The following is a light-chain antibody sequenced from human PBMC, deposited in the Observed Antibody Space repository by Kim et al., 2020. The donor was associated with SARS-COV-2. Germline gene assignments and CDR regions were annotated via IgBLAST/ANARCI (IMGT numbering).Light chain of an antibody. CDR1: PGAVTSRHF. V-gene: IGLV7-46*01. J-gene: IGLJ1*01. CDR3: LLSYSGVYV. Sequence: PGGTVTLTCGSSPGAVTSRHFPYWCQQTHGQAPRTLIYATSNGHSWTPARFSGSLLGGKAALTLSVAQPEDEAEYYCLLSYSGVYVFGAGTKVTVL. CDR2: ATS.